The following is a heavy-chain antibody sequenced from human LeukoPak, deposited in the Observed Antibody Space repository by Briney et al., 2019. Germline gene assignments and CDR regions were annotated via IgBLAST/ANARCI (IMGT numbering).Heavy chain of an antibody. CDR1: GFSLSNARMG. Sequence: SGPTLVNPTETLTLTCTVSGFSLSNARMGVGWIRQPPGKALEWLAHIFSNDEKSYSTSLKSRLTISKDTSKSQVVLTMTNMDPVDTATYYCARIQGYSYDNIDYWGQGTLVTVSS. CDR2: IFSNDEK. V-gene: IGHV2-26*01. CDR3: ARIQGYSYDNIDY. J-gene: IGHJ4*02. D-gene: IGHD5-18*01.